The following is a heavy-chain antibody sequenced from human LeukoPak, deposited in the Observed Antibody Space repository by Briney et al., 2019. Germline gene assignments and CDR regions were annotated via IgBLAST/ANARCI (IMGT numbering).Heavy chain of an antibody. D-gene: IGHD3-22*01. Sequence: SETLSLTCTVSGGSISSGSYYWSWIRQPAGKGLEWIGRIYTSGSTNYNPSLKSRVTISVDTSKNQSSLKLSSVTAADTAVYYCAREGSSGYYSYYFDYWGQGTLVTVSS. J-gene: IGHJ4*02. CDR3: AREGSSGYYSYYFDY. V-gene: IGHV4-61*02. CDR2: IYTSGST. CDR1: GGSISSGSYY.